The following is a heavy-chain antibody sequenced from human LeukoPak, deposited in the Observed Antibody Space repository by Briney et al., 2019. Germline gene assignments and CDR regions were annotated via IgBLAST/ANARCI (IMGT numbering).Heavy chain of an antibody. CDR1: GFTFSDYS. J-gene: IGHJ4*02. CDR3: ARDRSNSRDLDN. CDR2: IGSGTTSHI. Sequence: GGSLRLSCAASGFTFSDYSMNWVRQAPGKGLEWLSCIGSGTTSHIYYADSVKGRFTISRDNAKNSLYLQMNGLRPEDTAVYYCARDRSNSRDLDNWGQGTLDTVSS. V-gene: IGHV3-21*01. D-gene: IGHD4-11*01.